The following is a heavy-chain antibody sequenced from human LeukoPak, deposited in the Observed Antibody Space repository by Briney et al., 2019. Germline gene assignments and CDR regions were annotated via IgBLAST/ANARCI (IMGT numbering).Heavy chain of an antibody. CDR3: AKDSRGIAVAARLDY. CDR1: GFTFSSYA. V-gene: IGHV3-23*01. Sequence: GGSLRLSCAASGFTFSSYAMSWVRQAPGKGLEWVSAISGSGGSTYYADSVKGRFTISRDNSKNTLYLQMSSLRAEDTAVYYCAKDSRGIAVAARLDYWGQGTLVTVSS. D-gene: IGHD6-19*01. CDR2: ISGSGGST. J-gene: IGHJ4*02.